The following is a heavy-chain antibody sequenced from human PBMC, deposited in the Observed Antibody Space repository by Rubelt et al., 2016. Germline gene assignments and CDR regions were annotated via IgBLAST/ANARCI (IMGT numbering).Heavy chain of an antibody. V-gene: IGHV1-18*01. Sequence: QVQLVQSGAEVKKPGSSVKVSCKASGGTFSSYAISWVRQAPGQGLEWMGWISAYNGNTNYAQKLQGRVTMTTDTSTVAAYMVLSSLRSEDTAEDYYARGAVDRAGAGLDYWGQGTVVTVSS. J-gene: IGHJ4*02. CDR1: GGTFSSYA. CDR3: ARGAVDRAGAGLDY. CDR2: ISAYNGNT. D-gene: IGHD6-19*01.